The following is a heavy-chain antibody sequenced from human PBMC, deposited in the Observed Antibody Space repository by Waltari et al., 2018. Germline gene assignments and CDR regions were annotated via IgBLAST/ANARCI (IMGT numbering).Heavy chain of an antibody. V-gene: IGHV3-33*06. CDR2: IWYDGSYK. Sequence: QVQLVESGGGVVKPGRSLRLSCAASGFTFSRYGMCWVRQAPGKGLEWVAVIWYDGSYKFYADSVKGRFSISRDNPKNTLHLQMDSLRAEDSAIYYCAKDGSASRLVRYYLDSWGPGTLVTVSS. D-gene: IGHD2-8*02. CDR1: GFTFSRYG. J-gene: IGHJ4*02. CDR3: AKDGSASRLVRYYLDS.